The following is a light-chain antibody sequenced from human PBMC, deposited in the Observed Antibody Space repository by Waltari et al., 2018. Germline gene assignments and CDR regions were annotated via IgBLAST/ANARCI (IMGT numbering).Light chain of an antibody. J-gene: IGKJ4*01. CDR1: QTVRTTY. CDR2: GAS. Sequence: EIVLTQSPGTLSLSPGERATLSCRASQTVRTTYLAWYQQKPGKAPALLIYGASSRATGIPDRFSGSGSGTDFSLTVSSLEPEDFAVYYCQQYDISPLTFGGGTKVAIK. CDR3: QQYDISPLT. V-gene: IGKV3-20*01.